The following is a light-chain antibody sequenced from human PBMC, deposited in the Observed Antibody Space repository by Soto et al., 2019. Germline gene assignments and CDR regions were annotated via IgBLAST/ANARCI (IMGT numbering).Light chain of an antibody. Sequence: GDRVTITCRASQTIGSWLAWYQQKPGTAPKLLIYDASTLESGVPSRFSGSGSGTEFTLTISSLQPDDFATYYCQHYNSYSEAFGQGTKVDIK. CDR2: DAS. CDR3: QHYNSYSEA. V-gene: IGKV1-5*01. CDR1: QTIGSW. J-gene: IGKJ1*01.